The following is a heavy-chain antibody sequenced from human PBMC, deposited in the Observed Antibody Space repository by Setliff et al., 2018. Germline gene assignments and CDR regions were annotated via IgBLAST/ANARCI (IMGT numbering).Heavy chain of an antibody. CDR3: ASVLNSVSDAFDV. CDR1: GGSISSGSYY. Sequence: SETLSLTCTVSGGSISSGSYYWSWIRQPAGKGLEWIGHIYTSGSTNYNPSLKSRVTISVDTSKNQFPLKLSSVTAADTAVYYCASVLNSVSDAFDVWGQGTVVTVSS. D-gene: IGHD1-26*01. CDR2: IYTSGST. V-gene: IGHV4-61*09. J-gene: IGHJ3*01.